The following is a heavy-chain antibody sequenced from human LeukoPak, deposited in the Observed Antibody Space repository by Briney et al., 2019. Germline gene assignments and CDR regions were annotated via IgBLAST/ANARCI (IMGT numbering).Heavy chain of an antibody. CDR2: FDPEDGET. Sequence: VASVKVSCKVSGYTLAELSMHWVRQAPGKGLEWMGGFDPEDGETIYAQKFQGRVTMTEDTSTDTAYMELSSLRSEDTAVYYCATAPRYCSSTSCYDPQFDYCGQGTLVTVSS. J-gene: IGHJ4*02. CDR3: ATAPRYCSSTSCYDPQFDY. V-gene: IGHV1-24*01. D-gene: IGHD2-2*01. CDR1: GYTLAELS.